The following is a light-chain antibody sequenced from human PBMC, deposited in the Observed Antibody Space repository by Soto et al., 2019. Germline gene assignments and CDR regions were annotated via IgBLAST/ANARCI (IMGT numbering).Light chain of an antibody. CDR2: DVS. CDR1: SSDVGGHNY. V-gene: IGLV2-14*01. J-gene: IGLJ2*01. Sequence: QSVLTQPASVSGSPGQSITISCTGTSSDVGGHNYVSWYQQHPDKAPKLMIYDVSYRPSGVSNRFSGSKSGNTASLTISGLQTEDEANYFCSSYTSSSTVVFGGGTKVTVL. CDR3: SSYTSSSTVV.